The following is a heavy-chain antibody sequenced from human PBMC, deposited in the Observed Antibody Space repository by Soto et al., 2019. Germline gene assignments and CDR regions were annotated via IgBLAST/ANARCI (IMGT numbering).Heavy chain of an antibody. CDR1: GGTFSSQT. D-gene: IGHD1-1*01. CDR2: VIPIIGEG. J-gene: IGHJ3*02. CDR3: ARPAVNDLDADSSAFDI. Sequence: QVQLVQSGAEVKEPGSSVKVSCKVSGGTFSSQTINWVRQVPGQGLEWMGSVIPIIGEGKYAQSFLGRVKITADRSTSTAYMELGSWSPEDPAVYYCARPAVNDLDADSSAFDIWGQGTMVTVSS. V-gene: IGHV1-69*02.